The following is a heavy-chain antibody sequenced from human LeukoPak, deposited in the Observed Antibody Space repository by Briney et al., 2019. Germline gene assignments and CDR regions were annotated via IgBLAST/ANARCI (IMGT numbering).Heavy chain of an antibody. D-gene: IGHD3-10*01. J-gene: IGHJ3*02. CDR3: AREPGLPGLASGAFDI. CDR2: IYYSGST. CDR1: GGSISSGDYY. V-gene: IGHV4-30-4*08. Sequence: SQTLSLTCTVSGGSISSGDYYWSWIRQPPGKGLEWIGYIYYSGSTYYNPSLKSRVTISVDTSKNQFSLKLSSVTAADTAVYYCAREPGLPGLASGAFDIWGQGTMVTVSS.